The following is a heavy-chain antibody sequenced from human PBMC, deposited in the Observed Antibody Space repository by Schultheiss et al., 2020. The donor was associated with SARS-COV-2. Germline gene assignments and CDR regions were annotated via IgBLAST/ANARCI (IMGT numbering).Heavy chain of an antibody. J-gene: IGHJ6*03. CDR2: IYYSGST. Sequence: SETLSLTCTVSGGSISSSSYYWSWIRQPPGKGLEWIGYIYYSGSTNYNPSLKSRVTMSVDTSKNQFSLKLSSVTAADTAVYYCARDPSLGYYMDVWGKGTTVTVSS. CDR3: ARDPSLGYYMDV. V-gene: IGHV4-61*01. CDR1: GGSISSSSYY. D-gene: IGHD3-16*01.